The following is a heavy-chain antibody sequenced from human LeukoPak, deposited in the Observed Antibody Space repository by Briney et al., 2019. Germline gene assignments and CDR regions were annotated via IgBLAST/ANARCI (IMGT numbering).Heavy chain of an antibody. D-gene: IGHD6-13*01. CDR2: INPNSGGT. CDR1: GYTFTGYY. V-gene: IGHV1-2*02. J-gene: IGHJ5*02. Sequence: RASVKVSCKASGYTFTGYYMHWVRQAPGQGLEWMGWINPNSGGTNYAQKFQGRVTMTRDTSISTAYMELSRLRSDDTAVYYCARAVGGSSSWYSNWFDPWGQGTLVTVSS. CDR3: ARAVGGSSSWYSNWFDP.